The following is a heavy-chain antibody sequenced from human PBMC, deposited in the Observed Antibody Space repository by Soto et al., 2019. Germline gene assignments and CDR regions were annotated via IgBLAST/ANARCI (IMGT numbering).Heavy chain of an antibody. D-gene: IGHD6-13*01. CDR3: AKQLVKGGEIDY. CDR2: ISGSGGST. CDR1: GVSVSSSA. J-gene: IGHJ4*02. V-gene: IGHV3-23*01. Sequence: CSMGLACAASGVSVSSSAMAGVLKAPGKGLEGVSAISGSGGSTYYADSVKGRFTISRDNSKNTLYLQMNSLRAEDTAVYYCAKQLVKGGEIDYRGQGTLVTVPS.